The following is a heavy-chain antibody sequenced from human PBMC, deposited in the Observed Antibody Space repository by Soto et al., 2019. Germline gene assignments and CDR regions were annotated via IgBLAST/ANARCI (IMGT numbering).Heavy chain of an antibody. CDR2: IIPILGIA. Sequence: ASVKVSCKASGGTFSIYTISWVRQTPGQGLEWMGRIIPILGIANYAQKFQGRVTITADKSTSTAYMELSSLRSEDTAVYYCARGARGDILTGYYNGVYAFDIWGKGTMVTVSS. CDR3: ARGARGDILTGYYNGVYAFDI. D-gene: IGHD3-9*01. CDR1: GGTFSIYT. J-gene: IGHJ3*02. V-gene: IGHV1-69*02.